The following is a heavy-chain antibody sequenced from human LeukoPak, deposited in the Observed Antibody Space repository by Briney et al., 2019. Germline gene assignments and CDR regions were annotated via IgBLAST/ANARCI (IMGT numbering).Heavy chain of an antibody. CDR2: INAGNGNT. D-gene: IGHD3-22*01. CDR1: GYTFTSYA. CDR3: ARDFRVYYESSGYYFAYYHGMDV. J-gene: IGHJ6*02. Sequence: ASVKVSCKASGYTFTSYAIYWVRQAPGQRLEWMGWINAGNGNTKFSQKLQDRVTITRDTSASTAYMELSSLRSEDTAVYYCARDFRVYYESSGYYFAYYHGMDVWGQGTTVTVSS. V-gene: IGHV1-3*01.